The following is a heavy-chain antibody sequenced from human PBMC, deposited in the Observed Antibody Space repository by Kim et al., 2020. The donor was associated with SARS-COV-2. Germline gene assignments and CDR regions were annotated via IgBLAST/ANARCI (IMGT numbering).Heavy chain of an antibody. J-gene: IGHJ3*01. CDR3: ARPIITMVRGATGDDA. CDR2: IYYSGST. V-gene: IGHV4-39*01. CDR1: GGSISSSSYY. Sequence: SETLSLTCTVSGGSISSSSYYWGWIRQPPGKGLEWIGSIYYSGSTYYNPSLKSRVTISVDTSKNQFSLKLSSVTAADTAVYYCARPIITMVRGATGDDA. D-gene: IGHD3-10*01.